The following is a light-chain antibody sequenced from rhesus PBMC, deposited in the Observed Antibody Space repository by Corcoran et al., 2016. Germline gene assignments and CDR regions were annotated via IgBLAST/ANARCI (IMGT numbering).Light chain of an antibody. CDR2: KAS. J-gene: IGKJ2*01. Sequence: DIQMTQSPSSLSASVGDRVTITCRASENVNNYLNWYKQKPGKAPKHLIYKASTLQSGVPSRFSGSGAGTDYIFTISSLQPEDVATYYCQHGYGTPYSFGQGTKVEIK. V-gene: IGKV1-74*01. CDR3: QHGYGTPYS. CDR1: ENVNNY.